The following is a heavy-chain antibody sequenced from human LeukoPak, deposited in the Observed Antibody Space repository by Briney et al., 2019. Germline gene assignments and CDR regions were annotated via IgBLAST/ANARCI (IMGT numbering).Heavy chain of an antibody. Sequence: GGSLRLSCAASGFTFSSYSMNWVRQTPGKGLEWVSSISSSSSYIYYADSVKGRFTISRDNAKNSLYLQMNSLRAEDTAVYYCARSARFYCSGGSCLGMDVWGKGTTVTVSS. V-gene: IGHV3-21*01. CDR2: ISSSSSYI. CDR3: ARSARFYCSGGSCLGMDV. J-gene: IGHJ6*04. D-gene: IGHD2-15*01. CDR1: GFTFSSYS.